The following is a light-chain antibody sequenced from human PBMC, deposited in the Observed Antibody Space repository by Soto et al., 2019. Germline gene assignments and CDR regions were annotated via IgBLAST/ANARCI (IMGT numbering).Light chain of an antibody. J-gene: IGLJ3*02. Sequence: QSALTQPASVSGSPGQSITISCTGTSSDVGSYNLVSWYQQHPGKALKLMIYEVSKRPSGVSNRFSGSKSGNTASLTISGLQAEDEADYYCCSYAGSSTFRVFGGGTKVTVL. CDR1: SSDVGSYNL. V-gene: IGLV2-23*02. CDR2: EVS. CDR3: CSYAGSSTFRV.